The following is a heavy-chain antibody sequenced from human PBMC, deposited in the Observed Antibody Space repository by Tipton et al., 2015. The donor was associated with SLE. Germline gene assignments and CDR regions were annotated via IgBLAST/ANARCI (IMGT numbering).Heavy chain of an antibody. CDR3: AREGGYCSGGSCYSDY. D-gene: IGHD2-15*01. V-gene: IGHV4-59*01. CDR1: GGSFSGYY. Sequence: TLSLTCAVYGGSFSGYYWSWIRQPPGKGLEWIGYIYYSGSTNYNPSLKSRVTISVDTSKNQFSLNLSSVTAADTAVYYCAREGGYCSGGSCYSDYWGQGTLVTVSS. CDR2: IYYSGST. J-gene: IGHJ4*02.